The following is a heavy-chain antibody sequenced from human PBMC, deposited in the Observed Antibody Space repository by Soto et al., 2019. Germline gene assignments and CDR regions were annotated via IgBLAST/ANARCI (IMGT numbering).Heavy chain of an antibody. CDR2: VYHTGYT. D-gene: IGHD3-16*01. J-gene: IGHJ6*02. Sequence: QVQLQESGPGLVKPSGTLSLTCDVSGASISNTNWWSWVRQPPGKGLVWIGEVYHTGYTNYNPSLSGRVTFSVDTSKNQFSLKLTSVTAADTAVYYCARDVGVSGFSYGLDVWGQGATVTVSS. V-gene: IGHV4-4*02. CDR3: ARDVGVSGFSYGLDV. CDR1: GASISNTNW.